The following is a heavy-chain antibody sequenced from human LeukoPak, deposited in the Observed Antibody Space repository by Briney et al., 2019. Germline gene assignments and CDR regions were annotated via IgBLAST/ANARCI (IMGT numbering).Heavy chain of an antibody. CDR1: GASISSGSDY. CDR3: ARDGGDLGPGTIRGARFYYYYMDV. D-gene: IGHD3-16*01. Sequence: TLSLTCSVSGASISSGSDYWSWIRQPAGKALEWIGRVHTSGNPNYNPSLGSRVSISIDRSKNQFSLELNSVTAADTAVYYCARDGGDLGPGTIRGARFYYYYMDVWGKGTTVIVS. V-gene: IGHV4-61*02. CDR2: VHTSGNP. J-gene: IGHJ6*03.